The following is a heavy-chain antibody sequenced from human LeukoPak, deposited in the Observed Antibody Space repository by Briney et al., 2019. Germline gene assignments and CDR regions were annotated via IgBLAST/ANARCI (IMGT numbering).Heavy chain of an antibody. J-gene: IGHJ6*03. D-gene: IGHD4-11*01. CDR3: AKGSPYSNYAYYYYMDV. CDR1: GFTFSSYA. CDR2: ISGSGGST. Sequence: PGGSLRLSCAASGFTFSSYAMSWVRQAPGKGLEWVSAISGSGGSTYYADSVKGRFTISRDNSKNTLYPQMNSLRVEDTAVYYCAKGSPYSNYAYYYYMDVWGKGTTVTVSS. V-gene: IGHV3-23*01.